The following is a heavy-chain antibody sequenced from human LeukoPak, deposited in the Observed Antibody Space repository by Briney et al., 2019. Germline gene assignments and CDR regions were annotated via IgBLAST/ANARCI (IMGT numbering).Heavy chain of an antibody. V-gene: IGHV3-74*01. CDR2: ITNDGSST. J-gene: IGHJ4*02. CDR1: GFTFSSYW. CDR3: AREGDYGDYFDY. Sequence: PGGSLRLSCAASGFTFSSYWMHWVRQAPGKGLVWVSRITNDGSSTSHADSVKGRFTISRDNAKNTLYLQMNSLRAEDTAVYYCAREGDYGDYFDYWGQGTLVIVSS. D-gene: IGHD4-17*01.